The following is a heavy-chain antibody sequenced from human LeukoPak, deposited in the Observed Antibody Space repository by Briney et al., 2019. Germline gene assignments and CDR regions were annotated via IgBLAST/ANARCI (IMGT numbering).Heavy chain of an antibody. CDR2: ISGSGGST. CDR3: ARDFGSGSRTLNWFDS. J-gene: IGHJ5*01. Sequence: GGSLRLSCAASGFTFSNYAMSWARQAPGKGLEWVSAISGSGGSTYYADSVKGRFTISRGNSKNTLYLQMNSLRAEDTAVFYCARDFGSGSRTLNWFDSWGQGTLVTVSS. D-gene: IGHD3-10*01. V-gene: IGHV3-23*01. CDR1: GFTFSNYA.